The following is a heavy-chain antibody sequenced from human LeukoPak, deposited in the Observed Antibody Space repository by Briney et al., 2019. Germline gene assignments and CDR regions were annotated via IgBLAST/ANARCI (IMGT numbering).Heavy chain of an antibody. V-gene: IGHV3-74*01. CDR3: ARDDHPYYFDY. CDR1: GFTFSSYW. J-gene: IGHJ4*02. Sequence: GGSLRLSCAASGFTFSSYWMHWVRQAPGKGLVRVSRINSDGSSTIYADSVKGRFTISRDNAKNTLYLQMNSLRAEDTAVYYCARDDHPYYFDYWGQGTLVTVSS. CDR2: INSDGSST.